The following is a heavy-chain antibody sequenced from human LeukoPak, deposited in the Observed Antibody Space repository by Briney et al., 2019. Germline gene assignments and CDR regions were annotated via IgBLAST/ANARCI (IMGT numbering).Heavy chain of an antibody. D-gene: IGHD4-23*01. V-gene: IGHV3-7*01. CDR1: GSTFNMYW. J-gene: IGHJ4*02. CDR2: INKDGSDK. CDR3: ARDAGYGGNSDY. Sequence: GGSLRLSCAASGSTFNMYWMTWVRQAPGKGLESVAYINKDGSDKYYVDSVRGRFTVSRDNAKNSLYLQMNSLRAEDTAVYYCARDAGYGGNSDYWGQGTLVTVSS.